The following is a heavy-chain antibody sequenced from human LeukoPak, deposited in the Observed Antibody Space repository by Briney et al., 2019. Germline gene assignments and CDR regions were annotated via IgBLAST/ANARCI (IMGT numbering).Heavy chain of an antibody. Sequence: ASVKVSCKASGYTFTNYGISWVRQAPGQGLEWMGWISANNDNTNYARKFQGRVTMTTDTSTSTAYMELRNLRSDDTAVYYCAREGDFLTGYWDHWGQGTLVTVSS. CDR1: GYTFTNYG. CDR3: AREGDFLTGYWDH. D-gene: IGHD3/OR15-3a*01. J-gene: IGHJ4*02. V-gene: IGHV1-18*04. CDR2: ISANNDNT.